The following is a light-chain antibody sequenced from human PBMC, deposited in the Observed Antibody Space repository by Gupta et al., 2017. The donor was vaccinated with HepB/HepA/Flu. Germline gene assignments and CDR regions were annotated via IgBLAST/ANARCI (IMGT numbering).Light chain of an antibody. CDR1: QSVLFSSNNKNY. Sequence: DIVMTQSPYSLAVSLGERATVNCKSSQSVLFSSNNKNYFAWYQQKAGQPPKLLIYWASARESGVPDRFSGSGSGTDFTLTISSLQAEDVAVYYCQQYLRAPPTFGGGTXVEIK. CDR3: QQYLRAPPT. J-gene: IGKJ4*01. CDR2: WAS. V-gene: IGKV4-1*01.